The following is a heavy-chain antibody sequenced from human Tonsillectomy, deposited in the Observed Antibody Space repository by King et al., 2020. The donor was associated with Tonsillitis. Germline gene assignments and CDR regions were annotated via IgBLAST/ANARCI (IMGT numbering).Heavy chain of an antibody. CDR1: GYSISSGYY. CDR2: IYHSGST. CDR3: ARDPHYDYVWGSYRPFDY. V-gene: IGHV4-38-2*02. Sequence: VQLQESGPGLVKPSETLSLTCAVSGYSISSGYYWGWIRQPPGKGLEWIGSIYHSGSTYYNPSLKSRVTISVDTSKNQFSLKLSSVTAADTAVYYCARDPHYDYVWGSYRPFDYWGQGTLVTVSS. J-gene: IGHJ4*02. D-gene: IGHD3-16*02.